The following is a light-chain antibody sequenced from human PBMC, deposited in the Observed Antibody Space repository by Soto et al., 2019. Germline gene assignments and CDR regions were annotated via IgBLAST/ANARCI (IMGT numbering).Light chain of an antibody. Sequence: EIVLTQSPGTLSLSPGERATLSCRASQNINSNYLAWYQQKPGQSTRVLMYGASSRAPGIPDRFSGSASETDFTLTISRLEPEDFAVYYCQQYDSSPRTFGQGTKVEIK. CDR3: QQYDSSPRT. J-gene: IGKJ1*01. V-gene: IGKV3-20*01. CDR2: GAS. CDR1: QNINSNY.